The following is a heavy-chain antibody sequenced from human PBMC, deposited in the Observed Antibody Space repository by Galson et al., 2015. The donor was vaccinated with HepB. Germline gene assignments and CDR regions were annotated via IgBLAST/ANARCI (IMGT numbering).Heavy chain of an antibody. CDR1: GFTFSSYW. CDR3: ARFRQQLARSFDY. Sequence: SLRLSCAASGFTFSSYWMSWARQAPGKGLEWVANIKQDGSEKYYVDSVKGRFTISRDNAKNSLYLQMNSLRAEDTAVYYCARFRQQLARSFDYWGQGTLVTVSS. CDR2: IKQDGSEK. D-gene: IGHD6-13*01. V-gene: IGHV3-7*03. J-gene: IGHJ4*02.